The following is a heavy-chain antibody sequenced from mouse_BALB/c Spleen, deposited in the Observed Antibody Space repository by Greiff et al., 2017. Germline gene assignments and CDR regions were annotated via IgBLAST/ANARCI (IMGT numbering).Heavy chain of an antibody. CDR3: AREPITTVVAPYAMDY. CDR2: IWAGGST. CDR1: GFSLTSYG. J-gene: IGHJ4*01. V-gene: IGHV2-9*02. Sequence: VKLVESGPGLVAPSQSLSITCTVSGFSLTSYGVHWVRQPPGKGLEWLGVIWAGGSTNYNSALMSRLSISKDNSKSQVFLKMNSLQTDDTAMYYCAREPITTVVAPYAMDYWGQGTSVTVSS. D-gene: IGHD1-1*01.